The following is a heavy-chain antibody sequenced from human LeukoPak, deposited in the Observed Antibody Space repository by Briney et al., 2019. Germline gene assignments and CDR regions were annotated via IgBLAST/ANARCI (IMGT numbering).Heavy chain of an antibody. V-gene: IGHV3-7*01. CDR3: ARNDYFRFDY. J-gene: IGHJ4*01. Sequence: PGGSLRLSCGASGFIFSDYWMTWVRQAPGKGLEWVANIKHAGSDKYYLDSAKGRFTISRDNAKNSLYLQMNSLRDEDTAVYYCARNDYFRFDYWGHGTLVTVSS. CDR1: GFIFSDYW. CDR2: IKHAGSDK. D-gene: IGHD3-16*01.